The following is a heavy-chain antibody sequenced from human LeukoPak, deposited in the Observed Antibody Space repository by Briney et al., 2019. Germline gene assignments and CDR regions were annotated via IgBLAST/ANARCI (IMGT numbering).Heavy chain of an antibody. D-gene: IGHD3-10*01. Sequence: GGSLRLSCAASGFTFSSYSMNWVRQAPEKGLEWVSSISSSSSYIYYADSVKGRFTISRDNAKNSLYLQMNSLRAEDTAVYYCARESGTMVRGDVDYWGQGTLVTVSS. J-gene: IGHJ4*02. CDR2: ISSSSSYI. V-gene: IGHV3-21*01. CDR1: GFTFSSYS. CDR3: ARESGTMVRGDVDY.